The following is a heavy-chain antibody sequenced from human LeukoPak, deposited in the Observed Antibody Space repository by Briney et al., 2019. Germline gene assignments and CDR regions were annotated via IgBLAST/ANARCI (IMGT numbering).Heavy chain of an antibody. D-gene: IGHD6-6*01. V-gene: IGHV3-20*04. Sequence: GGSLRLSCAASGFTISSYGMSWVRQAPGKGLEWVSGISWNSGSIGYADSVKGRFTISRDNAKNSLYLQMNSLRAEDTAVYYCAREEYSSLQGVDYWGQGTLVTVSS. CDR1: GFTISSYG. CDR2: ISWNSGSI. CDR3: AREEYSSLQGVDY. J-gene: IGHJ4*02.